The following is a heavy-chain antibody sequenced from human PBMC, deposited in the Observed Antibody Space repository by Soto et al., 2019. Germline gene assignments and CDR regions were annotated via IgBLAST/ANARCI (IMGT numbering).Heavy chain of an antibody. J-gene: IGHJ6*02. Sequence: GASVKFSCKASGYTFTSYDINLVRQATGQVPECMVWISIYNGYTNYXXTFQGRVXXTTDTSTSTAXMELRXLRSDDTAVYYCAREGVAPYCYYGIDVWGQGTPVXVSS. CDR2: ISIYNGYT. CDR3: AREGVAPYCYYGIDV. D-gene: IGHD5-12*01. V-gene: IGHV1-18*01. CDR1: GYTFTSYD.